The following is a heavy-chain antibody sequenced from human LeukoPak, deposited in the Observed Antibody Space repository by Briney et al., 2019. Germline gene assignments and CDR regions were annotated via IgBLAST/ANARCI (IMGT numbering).Heavy chain of an antibody. CDR2: IYYSGST. D-gene: IGHD1-26*01. J-gene: IGHJ4*02. CDR3: AREDSVVGAPDY. Sequence: PSETLSLTCTVSGGSISNSRYYWDWIRQPPGKGLEWIGSIYYSGSTYYNPSLKSRVTISVDTSKNQFSLKLSSVTAADTAVYYCAREDSVVGAPDYWGQGTLVTVSS. CDR1: GGSISNSRYY. V-gene: IGHV4-39*07.